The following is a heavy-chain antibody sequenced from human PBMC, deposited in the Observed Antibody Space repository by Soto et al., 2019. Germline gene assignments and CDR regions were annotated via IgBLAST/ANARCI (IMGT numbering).Heavy chain of an antibody. CDR1: GYSFIDYY. Sequence: QVQLVQSGAEVKKPGASVKVSCEASGYSFIDYYMHWVRQAPGQGFEWMGRISPKSGGTNYARKFECRVTMTWDTSLNTAYMELSSLISEDTAVYYCARPPGYISDWYYFDLWGQGTRVTVSS. V-gene: IGHV1-2*02. CDR3: ARPPGYISDWYYFDL. J-gene: IGHJ4*02. CDR2: ISPKSGGT. D-gene: IGHD3-9*01.